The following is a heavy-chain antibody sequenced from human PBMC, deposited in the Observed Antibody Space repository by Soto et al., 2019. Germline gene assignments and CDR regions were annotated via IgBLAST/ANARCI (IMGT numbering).Heavy chain of an antibody. CDR1: VYSFTSYW. CDR3: ARRRIAASAWDV. D-gene: IGHD6-13*01. CDR2: IYPGNSNT. Sequence: GESLKISCEGSVYSFTSYWIGWVRQMPGKCPEWMGIIYPGNSNTXXSPSFQGXXTISAYKSISTXYLQWXSLKASDTAMYYCARRRIAASAWDVCGQGTTVTVS. J-gene: IGHJ6*02. V-gene: IGHV5-51*01.